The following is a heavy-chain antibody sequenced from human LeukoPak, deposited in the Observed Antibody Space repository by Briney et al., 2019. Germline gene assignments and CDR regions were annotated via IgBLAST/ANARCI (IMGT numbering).Heavy chain of an antibody. CDR2: INSDGSST. CDR1: GFTFSSYW. V-gene: IGHV3-74*01. CDR3: ARALVTSRNSYGMDV. J-gene: IGHJ6*02. D-gene: IGHD1-26*01. Sequence: PGGSLRLSCAASGFTFSSYWMHWVRQAPGKGLVWVSRINSDGSSTSYADSVKGRFTISRDNAKNTLYLQMNSLRAEDTAVYYCARALVTSRNSYGMDVWGQGTMVTVSS.